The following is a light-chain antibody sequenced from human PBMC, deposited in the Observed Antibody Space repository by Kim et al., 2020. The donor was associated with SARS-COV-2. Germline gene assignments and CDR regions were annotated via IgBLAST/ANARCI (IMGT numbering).Light chain of an antibody. CDR2: VNT. Sequence: VTISCTGTSSNIGAGYDVHWFQHLPGTAPKLLIYVNTNRPSGVPDRFSGSKSGTSASLAITGLQAGDEADYYCQSYDSSLSALYVFGTGTKVTVL. J-gene: IGLJ1*01. V-gene: IGLV1-40*01. CDR1: SSNIGAGYD. CDR3: QSYDSSLSALYV.